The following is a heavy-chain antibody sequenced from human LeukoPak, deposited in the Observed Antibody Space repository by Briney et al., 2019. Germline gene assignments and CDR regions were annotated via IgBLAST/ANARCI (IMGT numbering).Heavy chain of an antibody. CDR3: ARGYSSGWLDY. V-gene: IGHV3-74*01. CDR2: INSDGSTT. Sequence: PGGSLRLSCAASGFTFSNYWMHWVRQAPGKGLVWVSRINSDGSTTNYADSVKGRFTISRDNAKNTVYLQMNSLRAEDTAVYYCARGYSSGWLDYWAQGTLVTVSS. J-gene: IGHJ4*02. CDR1: GFTFSNYW. D-gene: IGHD6-19*01.